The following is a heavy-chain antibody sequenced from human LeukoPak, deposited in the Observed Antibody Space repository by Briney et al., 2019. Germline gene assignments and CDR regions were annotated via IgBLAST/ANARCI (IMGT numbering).Heavy chain of an antibody. CDR3: ARGNRYYYDSSGYFPTTKFDY. D-gene: IGHD3-22*01. CDR1: GDSVSSTSAT. CDR2: TFYSSKWYN. J-gene: IGHJ4*02. Sequence: SQTLSLTCAISGDSVSSTSATWNWIRQSPSRGLEWLGRTFYSSKWYNDYAVSVKSRITINPDTSKNQFSLQLNSVTPEDTAVYYCARGNRYYYDSSGYFPTTKFDYWGQGTLVTVSS. V-gene: IGHV6-1*01.